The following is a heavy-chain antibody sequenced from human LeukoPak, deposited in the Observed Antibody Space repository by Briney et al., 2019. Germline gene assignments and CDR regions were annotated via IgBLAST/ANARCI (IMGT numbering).Heavy chain of an antibody. J-gene: IGHJ4*02. Sequence: DSVKGRFTISRDNAKNSLYLQMNSLRDEDTAVYYCARVFSSGYRYFDYWGQGALVTVSS. D-gene: IGHD3-22*01. CDR3: ARVFSSGYRYFDY. V-gene: IGHV3-48*02.